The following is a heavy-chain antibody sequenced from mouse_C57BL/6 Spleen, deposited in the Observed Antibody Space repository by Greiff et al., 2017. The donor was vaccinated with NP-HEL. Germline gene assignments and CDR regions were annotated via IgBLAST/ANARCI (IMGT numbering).Heavy chain of an antibody. V-gene: IGHV1-54*01. CDR3: ARSLITTVVAYYFDY. CDR1: GYAFTNYL. Sequence: VQLQQSGAELVRPGTSVKVSCKASGYAFTNYLIEWVKQRPGQGLEWIGVINPGSGGTNYNEKFKGKATLTADKSSSTAYMQLSSLTSEDSAVYFCARSLITTVVAYYFDYWGQGTTLTVSS. CDR2: INPGSGGT. J-gene: IGHJ2*01. D-gene: IGHD1-1*01.